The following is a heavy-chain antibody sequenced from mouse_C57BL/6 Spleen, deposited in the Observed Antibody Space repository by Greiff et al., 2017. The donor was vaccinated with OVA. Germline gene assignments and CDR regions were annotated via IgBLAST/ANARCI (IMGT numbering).Heavy chain of an antibody. D-gene: IGHD3-3*01. CDR3: TRRGTDYAMDY. V-gene: IGHV1-15*01. Sequence: QVQLQQSGAELVRPGASVTLSCKASGYTFTDYEMHWVKQTPVHGLEWIGAIDPETGGTAYNQKFTGKAILTADKSSSTAYMELRSLTSEDSAVYYCTRRGTDYAMDYWGQGTSVTVSS. CDR2: IDPETGGT. CDR1: GYTFTDYE. J-gene: IGHJ4*01.